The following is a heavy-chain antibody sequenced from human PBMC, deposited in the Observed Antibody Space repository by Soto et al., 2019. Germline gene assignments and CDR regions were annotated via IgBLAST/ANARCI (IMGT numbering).Heavy chain of an antibody. V-gene: IGHV1-18*01. CDR1: GYTFTSYG. J-gene: IGHJ4*02. CDR3: ARDAAYYDILTRYPSLPYDY. D-gene: IGHD3-9*01. Sequence: ASVKVSCKASGYTFTSYGISWVRQAPGQGLEWMGWISAYNGNTNYAQKLQGRVTMTTDTSTSTAYMELRSLRSDDTAVYYCARDAAYYDILTRYPSLPYDYWGQVTLVTVSS. CDR2: ISAYNGNT.